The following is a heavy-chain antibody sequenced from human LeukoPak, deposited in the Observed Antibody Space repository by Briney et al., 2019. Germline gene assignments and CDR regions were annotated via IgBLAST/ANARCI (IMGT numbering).Heavy chain of an antibody. V-gene: IGHV3-23*01. CDR3: ARDAGSDWISWFDS. D-gene: IGHD6-19*01. J-gene: IGHJ5*01. CDR2: ITDGGSHA. Sequence: PGGSLRLSCAASGFAFRSYAMTWVRQAPGKGLEWVSAITDGGSHAYYADSVKGRFTISRDNSKGTVNLQMNSLTSEDTVVYYCARDAGSDWISWFDSWGQGSLVAVSS. CDR1: GFAFRSYA.